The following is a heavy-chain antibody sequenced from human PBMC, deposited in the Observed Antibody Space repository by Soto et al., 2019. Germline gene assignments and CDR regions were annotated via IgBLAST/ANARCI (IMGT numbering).Heavy chain of an antibody. D-gene: IGHD2-15*01. V-gene: IGHV4-34*01. Sequence: PSETLSLTCAVYGGSFSGYYWSWIRQPPGKGLEWIGEINHRGSTNYNPSLKSRVTISVDTSKNQFSLKLSSVTAADTAVYYCARGGYCSGGSCYYPTKKGNDYWGQGTLVTVSS. J-gene: IGHJ4*02. CDR2: INHRGST. CDR1: GGSFSGYY. CDR3: ARGGYCSGGSCYYPTKKGNDY.